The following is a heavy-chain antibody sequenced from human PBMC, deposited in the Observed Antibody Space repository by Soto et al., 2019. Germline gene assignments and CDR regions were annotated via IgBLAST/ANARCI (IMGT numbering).Heavy chain of an antibody. CDR2: INHSGST. CDR3: ASGKYRGPKIYYYYGLDV. D-gene: IGHD2-2*01. V-gene: IGHV4-34*01. Sequence: QVQLQQWGAGLLKPSETLSLTCAVFDGSFSGHYWSWIRQPPGKGLEWIGEINHSGSTKYNPSLKSRVSVSRDTAKNHFSLKLTSVTADDTAVYFCASGKYRGPKIYYYYGLDVWGQGTTVTVSS. CDR1: DGSFSGHY. J-gene: IGHJ6*02.